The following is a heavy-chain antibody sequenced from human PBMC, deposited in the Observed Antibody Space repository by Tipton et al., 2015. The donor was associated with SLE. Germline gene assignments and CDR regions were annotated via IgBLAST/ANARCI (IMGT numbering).Heavy chain of an antibody. CDR1: GFTFSDYY. V-gene: IGHV3-11*04. CDR2: IDPTGTIT. Sequence: SLRLSCAASGFTFSDYYMTWIRQAPGKGLEWVSYIDPTGTITNYGGSVKGRFTSSRDNAKNSLYLQMNSLRAEDTAVYYCARDTDPWGQGTLVTVSS. CDR3: ARDTDP. J-gene: IGHJ5*02.